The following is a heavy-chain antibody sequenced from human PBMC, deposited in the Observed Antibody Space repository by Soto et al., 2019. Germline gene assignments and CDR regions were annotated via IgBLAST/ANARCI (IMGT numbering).Heavy chain of an antibody. CDR1: GGSISSSSYY. CDR2: IYYSGST. CDR3: ARTGDYVDY. D-gene: IGHD4-17*01. Sequence: PSETLSLTCTVSGGSISSSSYYWGWIRQPPGKGLEWIGSIYYSGSTYYNPSLKSRVTISVDTSKNQFSLKLSSVTAADTAVYYCARTGDYVDYWGQGTLVTVSS. V-gene: IGHV4-39*01. J-gene: IGHJ4*02.